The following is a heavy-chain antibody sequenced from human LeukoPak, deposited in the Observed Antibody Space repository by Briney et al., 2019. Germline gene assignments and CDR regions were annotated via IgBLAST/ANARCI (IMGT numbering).Heavy chain of an antibody. Sequence: ASVKVSCKASGYTFTSYGISWVRQAPGQGLEWMGRISAYNGNTNYAQKLQGRVTMTTDTSTSTAYMELRSLRSDDTAVYYCARDLRIAAAGYGMDVWGQGTTVTVSS. D-gene: IGHD6-13*01. J-gene: IGHJ6*02. V-gene: IGHV1-18*01. CDR3: ARDLRIAAAGYGMDV. CDR1: GYTFTSYG. CDR2: ISAYNGNT.